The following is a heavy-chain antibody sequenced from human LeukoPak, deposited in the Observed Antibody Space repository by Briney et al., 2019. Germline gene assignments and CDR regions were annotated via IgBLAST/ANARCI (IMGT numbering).Heavy chain of an antibody. V-gene: IGHV1-2*02. CDR2: INPNSGDS. D-gene: IGHD3-3*01. CDR3: ARDLKGGRFPKNWLDP. J-gene: IGHJ5*02. CDR1: GYTFSNYY. Sequence: ASVKVSCKASGYTFSNYYIHWVRQAPGQGLEWMGWINPNSGDSTYAQRFQGRVTMTRDTSISTAYMELTGLTSDDTAFYFCARDLKGGRFPKNWLDPWGQGTLVTVSS.